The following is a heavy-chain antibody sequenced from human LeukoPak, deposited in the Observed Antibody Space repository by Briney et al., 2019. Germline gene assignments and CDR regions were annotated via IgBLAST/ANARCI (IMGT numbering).Heavy chain of an antibody. D-gene: IGHD6-13*01. CDR3: ARSRSRIAAASD. CDR1: GGSISSSSYY. V-gene: IGHV4-39*01. Sequence: SEPLSLTCTVSGGSISSSSYYWGWIRQPPGKGLEWIGSIYYSGSTYYNPSLKSRVTISVDTSKNQFSLKLSSVTAADTAVYYCARSRSRIAAASDWGQGTLVTVSS. CDR2: IYYSGST. J-gene: IGHJ4*02.